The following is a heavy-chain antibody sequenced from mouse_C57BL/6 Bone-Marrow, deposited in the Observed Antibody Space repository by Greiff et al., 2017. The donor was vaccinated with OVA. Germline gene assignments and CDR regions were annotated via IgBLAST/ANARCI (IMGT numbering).Heavy chain of an antibody. CDR1: GYTFTSYW. J-gene: IGHJ1*03. Sequence: QVQLQQPGAELVKPGASVKMSCKASGYTFTSYWITWVKQRPGQGLEWIGDIYPGSGSTNYNEKFKSKATLTVDTSSSTAYMQLSSLTSEDSAVYYCARRYYGSSYWYFDFWGRGTTVTVSA. CDR2: IYPGSGST. V-gene: IGHV1-55*01. CDR3: ARRYYGSSYWYFDF. D-gene: IGHD1-1*01.